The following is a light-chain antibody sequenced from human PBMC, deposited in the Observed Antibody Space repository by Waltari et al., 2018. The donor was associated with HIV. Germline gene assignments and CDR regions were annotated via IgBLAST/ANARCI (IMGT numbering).Light chain of an antibody. CDR3: QSYDRSLSGSFV. V-gene: IGLV1-40*01. CDR2: GDR. CDR1: SSNLGAGYD. J-gene: IGLJ1*01. Sequence: QSVLTQPPSVSGAPGQRVTISCTGNSSNLGAGYDVPWYQHLPGTAPKLLIYGDRNRPSGVPDRFSASRSDTSASLAITGLQAEDEADYYCQSYDRSLSGSFVFGTGTKVTVL.